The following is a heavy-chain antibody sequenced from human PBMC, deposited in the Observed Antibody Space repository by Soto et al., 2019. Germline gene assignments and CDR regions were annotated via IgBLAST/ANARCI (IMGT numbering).Heavy chain of an antibody. D-gene: IGHD3-16*02. CDR1: GFSFTTYAM. CDR2: VHHSGTT. Sequence: VKLLESGGGLAQPGGSLRLACEVSGFSFTTYAMSWVRQAPGKGLEWIGEVHHSGTTNYIQSLTSRLTMSVDKSGNQVSLELTSVAAADTAVYYCARGVSYRWVYWGQGTLVTVSS. CDR3: ARGVSYRWVY. V-gene: IGHV4-4*02. J-gene: IGHJ4*02.